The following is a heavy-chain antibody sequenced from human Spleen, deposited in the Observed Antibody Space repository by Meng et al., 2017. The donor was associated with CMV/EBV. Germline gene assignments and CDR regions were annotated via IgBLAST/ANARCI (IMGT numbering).Heavy chain of an antibody. CDR2: IYHSGIS. V-gene: IGHV4-4*02. J-gene: IGHJ6*02. D-gene: IGHD2-21*02. CDR1: GGSINSENW. CDR3: ASGLTLYYGMDV. Sequence: GTLSLTCAVSGGSINSENWWSWVRQPPGKGLEWIGEIYHSGISNYNPSLRGRLTISVDKSKNHFSLNLSSVTAADTAVYYCASGLTLYYGMDVWGQGTAVTVSS.